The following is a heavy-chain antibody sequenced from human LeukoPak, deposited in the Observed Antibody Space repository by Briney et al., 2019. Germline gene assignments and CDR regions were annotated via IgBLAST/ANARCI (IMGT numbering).Heavy chain of an antibody. J-gene: IGHJ4*02. CDR2: ISGSGGST. Sequence: GGSLRLSCAASGFTFSSYAMSWVRQAPGKGPEWVSAISGSGGSTYYADSVKGRFTISRDNSKNTLYLQMNSLRAEDTAVYYCAKDRLVVVPAAGDSGGKGTLVTVSS. D-gene: IGHD2-2*01. CDR1: GFTFSSYA. V-gene: IGHV3-23*01. CDR3: AKDRLVVVPAAGDS.